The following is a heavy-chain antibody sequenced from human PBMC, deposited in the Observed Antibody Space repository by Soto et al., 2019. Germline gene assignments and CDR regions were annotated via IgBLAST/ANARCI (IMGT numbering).Heavy chain of an antibody. J-gene: IGHJ4*02. CDR2: IYYSGST. CDR3: CAQLGLEGYFDY. Sequence: SETLSLTCTVSGGSISSSSYYWGWIRQPPGKGLEWIGSIYYSGSTYYNPSLKSRFTISVDTYKNQFSRKLSSVTAADADVYYCCAQLGLEGYFDYWGQGTLVTVSS. V-gene: IGHV4-39*07. D-gene: IGHD3-16*01. CDR1: GGSISSSSYY.